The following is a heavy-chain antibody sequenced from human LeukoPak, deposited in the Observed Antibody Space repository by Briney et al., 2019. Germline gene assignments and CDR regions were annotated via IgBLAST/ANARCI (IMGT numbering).Heavy chain of an antibody. CDR3: ALHYDDSGSEYFQH. D-gene: IGHD3-16*01. CDR2: IVPVLGIT. CDR1: GDTFNDFA. J-gene: IGHJ1*01. Sequence: SVKVSCTASGDTFNDFAIAWVRQAPGQGLEWMGRIVPVLGITNYVERFQGRLTFSADRYTGTAHMELRSLTSDDTAVYFCALHYDDSGSEYFQHWGQGSLVTVSS. V-gene: IGHV1-69*04.